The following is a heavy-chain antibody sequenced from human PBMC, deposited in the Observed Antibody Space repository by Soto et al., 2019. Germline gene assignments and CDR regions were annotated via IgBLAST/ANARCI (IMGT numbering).Heavy chain of an antibody. CDR1: GFIVSSNY. Sequence: EVQLVESGGGLVQPGGSLRLSCAASGFIVSSNYMSWVRQAPGKGPEWVALIYSGGTTHYAESVKGRFTISRDKSKNTLYLQMNSLRAEDTAVYYCARRWGWRHGTMVTVSS. J-gene: IGHJ3*01. V-gene: IGHV3-66*01. CDR2: IYSGGTT. CDR3: ARRWG. D-gene: IGHD1-26*01.